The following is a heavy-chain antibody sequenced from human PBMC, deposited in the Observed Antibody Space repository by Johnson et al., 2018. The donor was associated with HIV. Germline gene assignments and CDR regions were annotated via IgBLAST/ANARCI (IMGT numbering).Heavy chain of an antibody. CDR3: TSVSSGWYGGAFDI. V-gene: IGHV3-15*01. CDR1: GFTFSSYG. J-gene: IGHJ3*02. Sequence: VQLVESGGGLVKPGGSLRLSCAASGFTFSSYGMHWVRQAPGKGLEWVGRIKTKTEGGTTDYPAPVKGRFTISRDDSKNTLYLQMNNLKIEDTAVYYCTSVSSGWYGGAFDIWGQGTMVTVSS. CDR2: IKTKTEGGTT. D-gene: IGHD6-19*01.